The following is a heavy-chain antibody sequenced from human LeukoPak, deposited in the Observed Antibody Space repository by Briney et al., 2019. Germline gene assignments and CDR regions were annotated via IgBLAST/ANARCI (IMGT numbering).Heavy chain of an antibody. J-gene: IGHJ6*03. D-gene: IGHD3-10*01. CDR3: AKDRRYYGSGSLWPQYHRDV. Sequence: GGSLRLSCAASGFTFSNYGMHWVRQAPGKGLEWVSFIRYDGSSIYYADSVKGRFTISRDTSKNTLYLQMNSLRAEEPPVNNCAKDRRYYGSGSLWPQYHRDVWGKGTTVTISS. CDR1: GFTFSNYG. CDR2: IRYDGSSI. V-gene: IGHV3-30*02.